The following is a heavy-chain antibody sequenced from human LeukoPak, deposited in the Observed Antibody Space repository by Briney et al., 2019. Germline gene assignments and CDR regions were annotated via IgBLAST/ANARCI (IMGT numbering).Heavy chain of an antibody. Sequence: GRSLRLSCAASGFTFSSYAMHWVRQAPGKGLEWVAVISYDGSNKYYADSVKGRFTISRDNSKNTLYLQMNSLRAEDTAVYYCASTLGYCSSTSCHVGYYYGMDVWGQGTTVTVSS. J-gene: IGHJ6*02. CDR1: GFTFSSYA. V-gene: IGHV3-30-3*01. D-gene: IGHD2-2*01. CDR2: ISYDGSNK. CDR3: ASTLGYCSSTSCHVGYYYGMDV.